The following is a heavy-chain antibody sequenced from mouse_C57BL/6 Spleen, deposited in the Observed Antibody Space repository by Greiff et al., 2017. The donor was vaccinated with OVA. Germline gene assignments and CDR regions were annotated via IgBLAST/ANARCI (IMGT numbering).Heavy chain of an antibody. Sequence: QVQLKESGAELARPGASVKLSCKASGYTFTSYGISWVKQRTGQGLEWIGEIYPRSGNTYYNEKFKGKATLTADKSSSTAYMELRSLTSEDSAVYFCAREGYDPYYFDYWGQGTTLTVSS. CDR1: GYTFTSYG. CDR2: IYPRSGNT. J-gene: IGHJ2*01. V-gene: IGHV1-81*01. CDR3: AREGYDPYYFDY. D-gene: IGHD2-3*01.